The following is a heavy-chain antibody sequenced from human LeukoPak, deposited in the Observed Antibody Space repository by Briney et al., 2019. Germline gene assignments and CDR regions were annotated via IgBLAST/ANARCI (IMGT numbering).Heavy chain of an antibody. J-gene: IGHJ5*02. CDR1: GYTFTSYY. Sequence: ASVKVSCKASGYTFTSYYMHWVRQATGQGLEWMGWMNPNSGNTGYAQKFQGRVTMTRNTSISTAYMELSSLRSEDTAVYYCARVLRFLGVGFDPWGQGTLVTVSS. CDR2: MNPNSGNT. CDR3: ARVLRFLGVGFDP. D-gene: IGHD3-3*01. V-gene: IGHV1-8*02.